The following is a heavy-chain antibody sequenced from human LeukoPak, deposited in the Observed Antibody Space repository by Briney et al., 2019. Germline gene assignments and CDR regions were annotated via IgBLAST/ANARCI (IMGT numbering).Heavy chain of an antibody. D-gene: IGHD3-22*01. CDR1: GFTFSSYG. V-gene: IGHV3-33*01. J-gene: IGHJ4*02. Sequence: PGRSLRLSCAASGFTFSSYGIHWVRQAPGKGREWVAVIWYDGSKKYYADSVKGRFTMSRDNSKNTLYLQMNRLRAEDTPVYYCARDGQRSGYYLQFDYWGQGTLVTVS. CDR2: IWYDGSKK. CDR3: ARDGQRSGYYLQFDY.